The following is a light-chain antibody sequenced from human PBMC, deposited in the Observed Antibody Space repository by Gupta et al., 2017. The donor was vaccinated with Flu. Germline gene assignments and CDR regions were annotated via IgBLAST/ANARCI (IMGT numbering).Light chain of an antibody. CDR3: SAYSSATTHV. Sequence: QSALTQPASVSGSPGQSITISCTGTIDDVGGYNYVSWYQQPPGTAPKLLIYEVTNRPSGISYRFSGSKSANTASLTISGLQADDEADYYCSAYSSATTHVFGTGTKVTVL. V-gene: IGLV2-14*03. J-gene: IGLJ1*01. CDR1: IDDVGGYNY. CDR2: EVT.